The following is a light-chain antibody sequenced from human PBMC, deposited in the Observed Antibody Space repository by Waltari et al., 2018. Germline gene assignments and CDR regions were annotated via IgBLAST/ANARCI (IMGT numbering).Light chain of an antibody. CDR1: QTIGSNY. CDR3: QQYGISPYT. CDR2: GAD. Sequence: EIVLTQSPGTLSLSPGERATLSCRASQTIGSNYLAWYQQKPGQAPRLLIHGADNRATGIPDRFSGSGSGTEFSLSVSRLEPEDFAVYFCQQYGISPYTFGQGTKLEIK. V-gene: IGKV3-20*01. J-gene: IGKJ2*01.